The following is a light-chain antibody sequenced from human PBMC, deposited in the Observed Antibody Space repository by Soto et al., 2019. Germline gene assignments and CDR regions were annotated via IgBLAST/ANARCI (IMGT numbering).Light chain of an antibody. CDR1: QSVSGSY. Sequence: EIVLTQSPGTLSLSPGERATLSCRASQSVSGSYLAWYQQKPGQAPRLLIYGSSSRATGIPDRFSGSGSGTDFTLTISRLAPEDFAVYYGQQYGSSAWTFGQGTKVEIK. J-gene: IGKJ1*01. CDR3: QQYGSSAWT. CDR2: GSS. V-gene: IGKV3-20*01.